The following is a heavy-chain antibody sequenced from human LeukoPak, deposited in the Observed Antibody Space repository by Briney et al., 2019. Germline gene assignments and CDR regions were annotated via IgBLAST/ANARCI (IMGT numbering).Heavy chain of an antibody. D-gene: IGHD2-15*01. CDR2: IYHSGST. CDR1: GGSISSSNW. J-gene: IGHJ4*02. CDR3: ARGRMVAATPLDY. Sequence: PSETLSLTCAVSGGSISSSNWRCLVHQPPGKVLEWIGEIYHSGSTNYNPSLKSRVIISVDKSKHQFSLKLSSVTAADTAVYYCARGRMVAATPLDYWGQGTLVTVSS. V-gene: IGHV4-4*02.